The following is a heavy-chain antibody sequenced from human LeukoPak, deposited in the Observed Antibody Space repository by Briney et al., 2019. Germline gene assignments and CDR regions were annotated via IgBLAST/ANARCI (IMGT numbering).Heavy chain of an antibody. CDR2: IYPGDSDT. J-gene: IGHJ6*03. D-gene: IGHD1-26*01. V-gene: IGHV5-51*01. Sequence: GESLKISCKGSGYTFTSYWIGWVRQMPGKGLEWMGIIYPGDSDTRYSPSFQGQVTISADKSINTAYLQWSSLKASDTAMYYCARHKQAGPTVHYYYMDVWGEGTTVTVSS. CDR1: GYTFTSYW. CDR3: ARHKQAGPTVHYYYMDV.